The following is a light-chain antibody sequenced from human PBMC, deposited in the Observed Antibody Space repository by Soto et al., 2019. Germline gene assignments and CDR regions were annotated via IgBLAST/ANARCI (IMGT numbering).Light chain of an antibody. CDR1: QSVSSSY. Sequence: EIVLTHSPGTLSVSPGERATLSCRSSQSVSSSYFAWYQQKPGQAPRLLIYGASSRATGIPDRFSGSGSGTDFTLTISRLEPEDFAVYYCQQYGSSPPITFGGGTKVDI. J-gene: IGKJ4*01. CDR2: GAS. V-gene: IGKV3-20*01. CDR3: QQYGSSPPIT.